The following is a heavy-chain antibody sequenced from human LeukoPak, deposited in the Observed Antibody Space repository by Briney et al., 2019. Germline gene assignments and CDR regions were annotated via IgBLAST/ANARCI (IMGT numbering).Heavy chain of an antibody. CDR1: GGSFSGYY. D-gene: IGHD3-10*01. CDR2: INHSGST. Sequence: PSETLSLTCAVYGGSFSGYYWSWIRQPPGKGLEWIGEINHSGSTNYNPSLKSRVTISVDTSKNQFSLKLSSVTAADTAVYYCARKRRGSGSYYNVGDYNWFDPWGQGTLVTASS. J-gene: IGHJ5*02. CDR3: ARKRRGSGSYYNVGDYNWFDP. V-gene: IGHV4-34*01.